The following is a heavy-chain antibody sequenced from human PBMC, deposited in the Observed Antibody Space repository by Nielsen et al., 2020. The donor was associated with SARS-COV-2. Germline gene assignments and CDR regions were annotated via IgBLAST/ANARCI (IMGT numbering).Heavy chain of an antibody. D-gene: IGHD4-17*01. CDR1: GFTFSSYW. J-gene: IGHJ5*02. CDR3: ARVATVTKLDP. CDR2: IKQDGSEK. Sequence: GESLKISCAASGFTFSSYWMSWVRQAPGKGLEWVANIKQDGSEKYYVDSVKGRFTISRDNAKNSLYLQMNSLRAEDTAVYYCARVATVTKLDPWGQGTLVTVSS. V-gene: IGHV3-7*01.